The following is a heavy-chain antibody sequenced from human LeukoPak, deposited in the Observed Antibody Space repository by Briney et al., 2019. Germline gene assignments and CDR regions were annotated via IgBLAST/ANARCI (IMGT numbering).Heavy chain of an antibody. J-gene: IGHJ1*01. V-gene: IGHV4-59*01. D-gene: IGHD2-21*01. CDR1: GGSISSYY. Sequence: SETLSLTCTVSGGSISSYYWSWIRQPPGKGPKWIGYIYYSGSTNYNPSLKSRVTISVDTSKNQFSLKLSSVTAADTAVYYCARGGPTVILAEYFQHWGQGTLVTVSS. CDR2: IYYSGST. CDR3: ARGGPTVILAEYFQH.